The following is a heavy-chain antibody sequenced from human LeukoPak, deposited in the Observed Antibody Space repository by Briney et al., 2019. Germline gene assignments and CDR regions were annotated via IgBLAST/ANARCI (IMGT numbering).Heavy chain of an antibody. Sequence: ASVKVSCKASGYTFTGYYMHWVRQAPGQGLEWMGWINPNSGGTNYAQKFQGRATMTRDTSISTAYMELSRLRSDDTAVYYCARDRVGAVAGLYYYYYYGMDVWGQGTTVTVSS. J-gene: IGHJ6*02. CDR1: GYTFTGYY. CDR3: ARDRVGAVAGLYYYYYYGMDV. CDR2: INPNSGGT. D-gene: IGHD6-19*01. V-gene: IGHV1-2*02.